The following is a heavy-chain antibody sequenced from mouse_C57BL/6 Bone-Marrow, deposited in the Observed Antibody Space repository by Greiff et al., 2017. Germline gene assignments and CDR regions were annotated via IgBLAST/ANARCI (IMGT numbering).Heavy chain of an antibody. J-gene: IGHJ4*01. D-gene: IGHD1-1*01. CDR1: GYTFTDYY. V-gene: IGHV1-26*01. CDR2: ITPNNGGT. Sequence: EVQLQQSGPELVKPGASVKISCKASGYTFTDYYMNWVKQSHGKSLEWIGDITPNNGGTSYNQKFKGKATLTVAKSSSTACMELRSLTSEDSAVXYGSYYYGRSLPRLGAMDYWGQGTSVTVSS. CDR3: SYYYGRSLPRLGAMDY.